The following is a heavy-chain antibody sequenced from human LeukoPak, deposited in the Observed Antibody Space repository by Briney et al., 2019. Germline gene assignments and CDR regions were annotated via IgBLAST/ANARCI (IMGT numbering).Heavy chain of an antibody. V-gene: IGHV1-2*02. J-gene: IGHJ4*02. CDR3: ARGYCSGDCFTLFDY. CDR2: INPNSGGT. Sequence: GASVTVSCKASGYMFTGYYMHWVRQAPGQGLEWMGWINPNSGGTNYAQNFQGRVTMTRDTSISTAYMELSSLRSDDTAVYYCARGYCSGDCFTLFDYWGQGTLVTVSS. D-gene: IGHD2-21*02. CDR1: GYMFTGYY.